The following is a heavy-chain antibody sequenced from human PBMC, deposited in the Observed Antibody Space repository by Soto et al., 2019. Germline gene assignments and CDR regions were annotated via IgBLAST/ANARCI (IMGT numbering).Heavy chain of an antibody. Sequence: EVQLLESGGGLVQPGGSLRLSCAASGFTFSRYAMSWVRQAPGKGLEWVSAMSGSGGSTYYADSVKGRFTLSRDNSKNTLYLQMNSLRAEDTAVYYCAKIPPGYSYGYFYFDYWGQGTLVTVSS. J-gene: IGHJ4*02. D-gene: IGHD5-18*01. CDR3: AKIPPGYSYGYFYFDY. CDR1: GFTFSRYA. CDR2: MSGSGGST. V-gene: IGHV3-23*01.